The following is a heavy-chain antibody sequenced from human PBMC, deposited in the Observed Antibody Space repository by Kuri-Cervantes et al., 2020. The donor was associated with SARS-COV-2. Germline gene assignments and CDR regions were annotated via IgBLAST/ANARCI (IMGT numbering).Heavy chain of an antibody. Sequence: GESLKISCAASGFTFSSYDMNWVRQAPGKGLEWVSYISSSGSTIYYADSVKGRFTISRDNAKNSLYLQMNSLRDEDTAVYYCAGDRWFGELLTYYYYMDVWGKGTTVTVSS. D-gene: IGHD3-10*01. CDR1: GFTFSSYD. CDR2: ISSSGSTI. CDR3: AGDRWFGELLTYYYYMDV. J-gene: IGHJ6*03. V-gene: IGHV3-48*03.